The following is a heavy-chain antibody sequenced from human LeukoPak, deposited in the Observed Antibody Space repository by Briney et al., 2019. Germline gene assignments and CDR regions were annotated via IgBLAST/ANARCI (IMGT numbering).Heavy chain of an antibody. D-gene: IGHD5-24*01. CDR3: ARASRDGYAY. V-gene: IGHV3-21*05. Sequence: GGSLRLSCAASGFTFSSYAMNWLRQAPGTGLRWVAYIGASDANDVYYADSVAGRFTISRDDAKTSLYLHMNSLTAEDTGVYYCARASRDGYAYWGQGTPVTVSS. J-gene: IGHJ4*02. CDR2: IGASDANDV. CDR1: GFTFSSYA.